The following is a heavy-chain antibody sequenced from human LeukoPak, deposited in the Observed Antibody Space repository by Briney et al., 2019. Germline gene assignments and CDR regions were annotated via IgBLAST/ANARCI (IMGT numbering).Heavy chain of an antibody. J-gene: IGHJ4*02. D-gene: IGHD3-22*01. Sequence: PGGSLRLSCAASGFTFSSYAMSWVRQAPGKGLEWVAVISYDGSNKYYADSVKGRFTISRDNSKNTLYLQMNSLRAEDTAVYYCAKAPADYYDSSGYLIDWGQGTLVTVSS. CDR2: ISYDGSNK. CDR3: AKAPADYYDSSGYLID. V-gene: IGHV3-30*18. CDR1: GFTFSSYA.